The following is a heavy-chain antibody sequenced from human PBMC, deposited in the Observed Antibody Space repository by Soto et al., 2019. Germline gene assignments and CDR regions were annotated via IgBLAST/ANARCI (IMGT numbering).Heavy chain of an antibody. Sequence: QVQLVQSGAEMKEPGSSVKVSCKTSGGTFSSSAISWLRQAPGQGLEWMGGIIPLFRTPDYAQKFQGRVTSAADESTSTDYMELSSLRSEDTAVYYWARDNDRLQLGGNYYYILDVWGQGTTITVSS. D-gene: IGHD4-4*01. CDR1: GGTFSSSA. V-gene: IGHV1-69*12. J-gene: IGHJ6*02. CDR3: ARDNDRLQLGGNYYYILDV. CDR2: IIPLFRTP.